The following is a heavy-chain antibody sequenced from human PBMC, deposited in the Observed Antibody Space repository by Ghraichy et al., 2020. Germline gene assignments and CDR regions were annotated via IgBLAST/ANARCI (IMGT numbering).Heavy chain of an antibody. CDR1: GFIFSGYW. V-gene: IGHV3-7*01. CDR2: IKKDGSET. D-gene: IGHD6-19*01. J-gene: IGHJ4*02. CDR3: ARDLGGGWYFDY. Sequence: GGSLRLSCAASGFIFSGYWMSWVRQAPGKGLEWVANIKKDGSETYYVDSVKGRFTISRDNAKNSLYLQMNSLRAEDTAVYYCARDLGGGWYFDYWGQGALVTVSS.